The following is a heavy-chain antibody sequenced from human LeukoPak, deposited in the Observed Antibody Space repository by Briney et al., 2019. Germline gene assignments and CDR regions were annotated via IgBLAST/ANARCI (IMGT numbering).Heavy chain of an antibody. CDR3: VRDPDALDY. J-gene: IGHJ4*02. CDR2: ITRSSSTI. Sequence: GGSLRLSCAASGFTFRSYAMNWVRQAPGKGLEWVSYITRSSSTIHYRDSVKGRFTISRDNAKNSLYLQMNSLRDEDTAVYYCVRDPDALDYWGQGTLVTVSS. CDR1: GFTFRSYA. V-gene: IGHV3-48*02.